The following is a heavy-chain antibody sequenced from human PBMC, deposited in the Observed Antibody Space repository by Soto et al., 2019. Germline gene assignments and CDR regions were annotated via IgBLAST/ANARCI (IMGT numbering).Heavy chain of an antibody. Sequence: GASVKVSCKASGGTFSSYAISWVRQAPGQGLEWMGGIIPIFGTANYAQKFQGRVTITADESTSTAYMELSSLRSEDTAVYYCASAVVATTNPYYYGMDVWGQGTTVTVS. CDR2: IIPIFGTA. D-gene: IGHD5-12*01. CDR3: ASAVVATTNPYYYGMDV. J-gene: IGHJ6*02. V-gene: IGHV1-69*13. CDR1: GGTFSSYA.